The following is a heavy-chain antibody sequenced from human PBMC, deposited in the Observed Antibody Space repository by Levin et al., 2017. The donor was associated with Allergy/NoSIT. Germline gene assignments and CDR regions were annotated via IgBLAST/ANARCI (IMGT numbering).Heavy chain of an antibody. Sequence: GGSLRLSCAASGFTFSSYSMNWVRQAPGKGLEWVSSISSSSSYIYYADSVKGRFTISRDNAKNSLYLQMNSLRAEDTAVYYCARDTKGDSSWLLPTTAFDYWGQGTLVTVSS. D-gene: IGHD3-22*01. CDR1: GFTFSSYS. V-gene: IGHV3-21*01. CDR3: ARDTKGDSSWLLPTTAFDY. CDR2: ISSSSSYI. J-gene: IGHJ4*02.